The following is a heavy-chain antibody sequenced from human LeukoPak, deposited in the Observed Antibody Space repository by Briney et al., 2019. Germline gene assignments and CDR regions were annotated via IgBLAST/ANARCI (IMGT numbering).Heavy chain of an antibody. V-gene: IGHV1-2*02. Sequence: ASVKVSCKASGDTLTNYHMHWVRQAPGQGLEWMGWIKASNGDTNYAQEFQGRVTMTRETSINTAYMELSGLRSADTAVYYCARDLTGSTASRGVYWGQGTLVTVSS. CDR3: ARDLTGSTASRGVY. CDR1: GDTLTNYH. CDR2: IKASNGDT. J-gene: IGHJ4*02. D-gene: IGHD2-2*01.